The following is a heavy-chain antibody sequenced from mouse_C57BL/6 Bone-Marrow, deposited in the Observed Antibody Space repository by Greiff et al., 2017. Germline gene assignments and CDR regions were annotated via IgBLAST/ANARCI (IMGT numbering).Heavy chain of an antibody. CDR3: AREGRLLLYFDY. CDR1: GYTFTSYW. V-gene: IGHV1-50*01. D-gene: IGHD2-3*01. J-gene: IGHJ2*01. CDR2: IDPSDSYT. Sequence: VKLQQPGAELVKPGASVKLSCKASGYTFTSYWMQWVKQRPGQGLEWIGEIDPSDSYTNYNQKFKGKATLIVDTSSSTAYMQLSSLTSEDSAVYYCAREGRLLLYFDYWGQGTTLTVSS.